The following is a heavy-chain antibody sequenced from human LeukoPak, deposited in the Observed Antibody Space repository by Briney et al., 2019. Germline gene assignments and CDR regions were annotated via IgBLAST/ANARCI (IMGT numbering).Heavy chain of an antibody. Sequence: SETLSLTCTVSGGSISSYYWSWLRQPPGKGLEWIGEINHSGSTNYNPSLKSRVTISVDTSKNQFSLKLSSVTAADTAVYYCARPGRAGCDAFDIWGQGTMVTVSS. V-gene: IGHV4-34*01. J-gene: IGHJ3*02. CDR3: ARPGRAGCDAFDI. D-gene: IGHD6-19*01. CDR2: INHSGST. CDR1: GGSISSYY.